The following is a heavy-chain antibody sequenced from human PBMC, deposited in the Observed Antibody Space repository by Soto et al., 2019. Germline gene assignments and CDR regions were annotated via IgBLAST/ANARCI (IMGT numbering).Heavy chain of an antibody. CDR1: GYSISSGYY. Sequence: SATLSLTCAVSGYSISSGYYWGRIRQPPGKGLEWLGTTYYGASSYYNPSLRSRITILLDASTNQLSLKLSSVTAADTAVYFCVRVAGSASWYETDSWGQGILVTVSS. CDR3: VRVAGSASWYETDS. CDR2: TYYGASS. J-gene: IGHJ4*02. D-gene: IGHD6-13*01. V-gene: IGHV4-38-2*01.